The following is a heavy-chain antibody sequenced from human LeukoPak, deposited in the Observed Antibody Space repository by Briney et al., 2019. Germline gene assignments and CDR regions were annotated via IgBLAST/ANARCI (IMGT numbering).Heavy chain of an antibody. CDR1: GGPISSGGYY. J-gene: IGHJ4*02. D-gene: IGHD6-13*01. CDR2: IYYSGST. CDR3: ARYAPSSSWYYFDY. V-gene: IGHV4-31*03. Sequence: SETLSLTCTVSGGPISSGGYYWSWIRQHPGKGLEWIGYIYYSGSTYYNPSLKSRVTISVDTSKNQFSLKLSSVTAADTAVYYCARYAPSSSWYYFDYWGQGTLVTVSS.